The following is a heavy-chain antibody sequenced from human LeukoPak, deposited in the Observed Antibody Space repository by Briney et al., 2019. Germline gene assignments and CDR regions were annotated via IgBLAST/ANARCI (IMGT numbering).Heavy chain of an antibody. D-gene: IGHD3-22*01. V-gene: IGHV3-21*01. CDR2: ISSSSSYT. CDR1: GFTFSSYS. Sequence: PGGSLRLSCAASGFTFSSYSMNWVRQAPGKGLEWVSSISSSSSYTYYADSVKGRFTISRGNAKNSLYLQMNSLRAEDTAVYYCARDTYNYYYDSSGYSKPFDYWGQGTLVTVSS. CDR3: ARDTYNYYYDSSGYSKPFDY. J-gene: IGHJ4*02.